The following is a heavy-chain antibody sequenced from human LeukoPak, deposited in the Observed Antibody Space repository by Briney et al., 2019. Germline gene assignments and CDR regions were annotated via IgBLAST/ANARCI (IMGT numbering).Heavy chain of an antibody. CDR3: EKKLGFSPQFGY. V-gene: IGHV3-23*01. J-gene: IGHJ4*02. Sequence: GGSLRLSCEVSGFTFSTKAMTWVRQAPGRGLEWVSSISDSSRTTYYADSVQGWFTISRDNSRNTVYLQMNSLRVEDTAFYYCEKKLGFSPQFGYCSQGTLVAVSS. CDR2: ISDSSRTT. D-gene: IGHD6-13*01. CDR1: GFTFSTKA.